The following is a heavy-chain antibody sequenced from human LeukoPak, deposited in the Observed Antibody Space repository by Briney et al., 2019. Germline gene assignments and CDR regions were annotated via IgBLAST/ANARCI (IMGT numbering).Heavy chain of an antibody. CDR2: ISGSGGST. CDR3: AKDPYSSSTYFDY. J-gene: IGHJ4*02. V-gene: IGHV3-23*01. CDR1: GFTYSSYA. D-gene: IGHD6-6*01. Sequence: GGSLRLSCAASGFTYSSYAMSWVRQAPRKGLEWVSAISGSGGSTYYADSVQGRFTISRDNSKNTLYLQMNSLRAEDTAIYYCAKDPYSSSTYFDYWGQGTLVIVSS.